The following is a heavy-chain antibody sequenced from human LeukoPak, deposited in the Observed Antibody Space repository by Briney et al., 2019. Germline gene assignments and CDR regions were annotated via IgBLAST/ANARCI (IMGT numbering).Heavy chain of an antibody. V-gene: IGHV3-66*02. CDR3: TRDLSYYFDY. J-gene: IGHJ4*02. Sequence: GGSLRLSCAASGFTVSSNYMSWVRQAPGKGLEWVSVIYSGGSTYYADSVKGRFTISRDNSKNTVYVQMNSLRPDDTAVYYCTRDLSYYFDYWGQGTLVTVSS. CDR1: GFTVSSNY. CDR2: IYSGGST.